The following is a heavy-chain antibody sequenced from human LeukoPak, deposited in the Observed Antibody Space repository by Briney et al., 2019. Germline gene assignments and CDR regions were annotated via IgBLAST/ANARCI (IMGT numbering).Heavy chain of an antibody. CDR2: IYWDDDK. Sequence: SGPTLVKPTQTLTLTCTFSGFSLSTSGVGVGWIRQPPGNALEWLALIYWDDDKRYSPSLKSRLTITKDTSKNQVVLKMTKMDPVDTATYYCAHRELYFDYWGQGTLVTVSS. V-gene: IGHV2-5*02. CDR3: AHRELYFDY. CDR1: GFSLSTSGVG. J-gene: IGHJ4*02. D-gene: IGHD1-26*01.